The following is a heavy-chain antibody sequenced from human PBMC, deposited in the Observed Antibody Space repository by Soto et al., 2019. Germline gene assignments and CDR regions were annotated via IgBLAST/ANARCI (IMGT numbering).Heavy chain of an antibody. J-gene: IGHJ6*02. Sequence: GESLKISCKGSGYSFTSYWIGWVRQMPGKGLEWMGIIYPGDSDTRYSPSFQGQVTISADKSISTAYLQWSSLKASDTAMHYCARGAVFHYYGMDVWGQGTTVTVSS. D-gene: IGHD6-19*01. CDR3: ARGAVFHYYGMDV. V-gene: IGHV5-51*01. CDR1: GYSFTSYW. CDR2: IYPGDSDT.